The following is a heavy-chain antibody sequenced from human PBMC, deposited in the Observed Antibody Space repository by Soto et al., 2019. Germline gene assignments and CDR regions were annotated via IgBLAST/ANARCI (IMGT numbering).Heavy chain of an antibody. CDR3: AHIPNYYQYDWFDP. V-gene: IGHV2-5*02. J-gene: IGHJ5*02. CDR1: GFSLTTRGVG. CDR2: IYWDDDK. D-gene: IGHD3-16*01. Sequence: QITLKESGPTLVKPTQTLTLTCTFSGFSLTTRGVGVGWIRQPPGKALECLALIYWDDDKRYSPYLQSRLSTXKXNXXTQVGLTMANVYPVDTATYYCAHIPNYYQYDWFDPWGQGTLVSVSS.